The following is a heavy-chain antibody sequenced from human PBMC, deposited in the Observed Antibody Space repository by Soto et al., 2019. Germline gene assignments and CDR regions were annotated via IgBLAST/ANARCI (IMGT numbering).Heavy chain of an antibody. CDR3: AGGHNFGKAMVTGYYYYGMDV. Sequence: ASVQVSFHASGGTFSSYAIILVRQANGQGLEWMGGIIPIFGTANYAQKFQGRVTITADESTSTAYMELSSLRSEDTAVYYCAGGHNFGKAMVTGYYYYGMDVWGQGTTVTVSS. J-gene: IGHJ6*02. CDR1: GGTFSSYA. CDR2: IIPIFGTA. D-gene: IGHD5-18*01. V-gene: IGHV1-69*13.